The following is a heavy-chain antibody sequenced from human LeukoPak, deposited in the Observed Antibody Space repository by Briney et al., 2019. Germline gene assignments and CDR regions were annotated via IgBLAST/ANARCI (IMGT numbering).Heavy chain of an antibody. Sequence: GGSLRLSCAASGFTFSSYWMSWVRQAPGKGLEWVANIKQDGSEKYYVDSVKGRFTISRDNAKNSLYLQMNSLRAEDTAVYYCARDLFSNLDYAFDIWGQGTMVTVSS. CDR3: ARDLFSNLDYAFDI. D-gene: IGHD4-11*01. CDR1: GFTFSSYW. V-gene: IGHV3-7*01. J-gene: IGHJ3*02. CDR2: IKQDGSEK.